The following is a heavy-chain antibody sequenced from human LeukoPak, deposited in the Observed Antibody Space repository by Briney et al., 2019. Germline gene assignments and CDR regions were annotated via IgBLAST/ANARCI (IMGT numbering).Heavy chain of an antibody. CDR1: GFTFSTYN. Sequence: PGGSLRLSCAASGFTFSTYNINWVRQAPGKGLEWVPSISTTSNMFYADSVKGRFTISRDNAKKSLYLQVNSLRAENTAVYYCARGGGSIPFDYWGQGTLVTVSS. J-gene: IGHJ4*02. V-gene: IGHV3-21*01. CDR2: ISTTSNM. CDR3: ARGGGSIPFDY. D-gene: IGHD2-2*02.